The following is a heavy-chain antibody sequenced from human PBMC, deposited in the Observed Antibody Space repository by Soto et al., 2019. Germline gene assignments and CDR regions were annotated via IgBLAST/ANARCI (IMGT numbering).Heavy chain of an antibody. Sequence: PSETLSLTCTVSGGSISSYYWSWIRQPPGKGLEWIGYIYYSGSTNYNPSLKSRVTISVDTSKNQFSLKLSSVTAADTAVYYCARGWDGYYDFWSGYLYGMDVWGQGTTVTAP. D-gene: IGHD3-3*01. J-gene: IGHJ6*02. CDR3: ARGWDGYYDFWSGYLYGMDV. CDR1: GGSISSYY. V-gene: IGHV4-59*01. CDR2: IYYSGST.